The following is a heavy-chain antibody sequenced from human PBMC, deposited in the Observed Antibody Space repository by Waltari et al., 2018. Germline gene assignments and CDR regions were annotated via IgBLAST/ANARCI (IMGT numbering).Heavy chain of an antibody. CDR1: GFTFDDYA. J-gene: IGHJ6*02. D-gene: IGHD4-4*01. CDR3: AKDIGYYSGYGMDV. Sequence: EVQLVESGGGLVQPGRSLRLSCAASGFTFDDYAMHWVRQAPGKGLEWVYGISWNGGSIGYADAVNGRFTISRDNAKNSLYLQMNSLRAEDMALYYCAKDIGYYSGYGMDVWGQGTTVTVSS. V-gene: IGHV3-9*03. CDR2: ISWNGGSI.